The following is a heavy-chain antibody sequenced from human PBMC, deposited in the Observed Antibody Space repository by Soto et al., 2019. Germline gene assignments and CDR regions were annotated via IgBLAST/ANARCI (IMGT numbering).Heavy chain of an antibody. J-gene: IGHJ4*02. CDR3: ARWSYLDY. CDR1: GFSFGSYA. CDR2: ISGSDGKT. V-gene: IGHV3-23*01. Sequence: PGGSLRLSCAASGFSFGSYALSWVRQAPGKGLEWFSTISGSDGKTFYADSVKGRFSISRDTSQSTLYLQMNSLRADDTAMYYCARWSYLDYWGQGTRVTVSS. D-gene: IGHD3-3*01.